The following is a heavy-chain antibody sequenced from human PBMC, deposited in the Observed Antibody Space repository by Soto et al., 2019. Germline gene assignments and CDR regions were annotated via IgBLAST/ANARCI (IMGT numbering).Heavy chain of an antibody. CDR1: GFTYSSYA. D-gene: IGHD3-10*01. CDR3: AKRNYGSEFDY. V-gene: IGHV3-23*01. CDR2: ISGSGGST. J-gene: IGHJ4*02. Sequence: EVQLLESGGGLVQPGGSLRLSCAASGFTYSSYAMNWVRQAPGKGLEWVSVISGSGGSTYYADSVKGRFTISRDNSKNTLYLQMNSLRAEDTAVYYCAKRNYGSEFDYWGQGTLVTVSS.